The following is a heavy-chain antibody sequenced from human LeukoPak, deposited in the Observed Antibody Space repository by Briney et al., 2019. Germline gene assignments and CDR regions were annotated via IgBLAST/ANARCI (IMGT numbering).Heavy chain of an antibody. J-gene: IGHJ4*02. V-gene: IGHV4-59*08. Sequence: PSETLSLTCTVSGGSINSHYWSWIRQPPGKGLEWIGDIYYSGSTKYNPSLKSRVTISVDTSKNHLSLKLSSVLAAGTATYYCVRRDNTGWNYFDYWGQGILVTVSS. CDR1: GGSINSHY. CDR3: VRRDNTGWNYFDY. D-gene: IGHD6-19*01. CDR2: IYYSGST.